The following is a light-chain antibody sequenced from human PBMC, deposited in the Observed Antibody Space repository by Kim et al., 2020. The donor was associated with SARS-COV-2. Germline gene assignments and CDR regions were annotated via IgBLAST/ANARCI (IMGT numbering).Light chain of an antibody. CDR1: SGHSSYA. Sequence: ASVKLTCTLSSGHSSYAITWHQQQPEKGPRYLMKLNSDGSHSKGDGIPDRVSGSSSGAERYLTISSLQSEDEADYYCQTWGTGIRVFGGGTKLTVL. V-gene: IGLV4-69*01. CDR3: QTWGTGIRV. CDR2: LNSDGSH. J-gene: IGLJ3*02.